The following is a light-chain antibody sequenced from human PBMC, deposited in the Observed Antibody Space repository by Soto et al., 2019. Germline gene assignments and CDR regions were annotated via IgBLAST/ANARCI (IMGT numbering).Light chain of an antibody. CDR2: DAS. J-gene: IGKJ2*01. CDR1: PSVTNW. Sequence: DLPMTPSPSTLSASVRDRVTITCRASPSVTNWMAWYQQKTGKAPNLLIYDASRLQSGNPSRISGSVSWTVFTLSISILQPDDFATYYCQQYTTYPYTFGQGTKVDIK. CDR3: QQYTTYPYT. V-gene: IGKV1-5*01.